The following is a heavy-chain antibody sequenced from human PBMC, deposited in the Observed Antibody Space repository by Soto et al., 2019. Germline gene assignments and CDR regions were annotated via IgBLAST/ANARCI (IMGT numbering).Heavy chain of an antibody. CDR1: GYRFTSSW. J-gene: IGHJ5*02. CDR3: ARQGSIANRRNWLDT. V-gene: IGHV5-51*01. D-gene: IGHD6-6*01. Sequence: GESLKISCQGSGYRFTSSWIGWVRQMPGKGLEWLGNVYPSDSDVRYSPSFEGRVTISADKSISTAYLQWSSLTASDTAIYYCARQGSIANRRNWLDTWGQGTPVTVSS. CDR2: VYPSDSDV.